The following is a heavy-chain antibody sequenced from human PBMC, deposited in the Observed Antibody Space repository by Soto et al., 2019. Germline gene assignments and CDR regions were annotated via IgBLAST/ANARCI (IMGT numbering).Heavy chain of an antibody. Sequence: SVNVSFKAAGGTFSSYSISWVRQAPGQWLELMGGIIPIFGTANYAHKFQGRVTITADKSTSTAYMELSSLRSEDTAVYYCARPNRNYCGGGSYYSESDIWGQGTMVNDSS. V-gene: IGHV1-69*06. J-gene: IGHJ3*02. CDR3: ARPNRNYCGGGSYYSESDI. CDR2: IIPIFGTA. D-gene: IGHD2-15*01. CDR1: GGTFSSYS.